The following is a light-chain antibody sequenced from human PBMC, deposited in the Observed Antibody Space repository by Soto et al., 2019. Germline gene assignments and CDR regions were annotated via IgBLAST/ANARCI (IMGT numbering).Light chain of an antibody. CDR2: WAS. CDR3: QQYHSTPWT. J-gene: IGKJ1*01. Sequence: DIVMTQSPDSLAVSLGERATINCKSSQRVLYSSNNENYLAWYQQKPGQPPKLLIYWASTRESGVPDRFSGSGSGTDFTLTISSLQAEDVAVYYCQQYHSTPWTFGQGTQVQIK. V-gene: IGKV4-1*01. CDR1: QRVLYSSNNENY.